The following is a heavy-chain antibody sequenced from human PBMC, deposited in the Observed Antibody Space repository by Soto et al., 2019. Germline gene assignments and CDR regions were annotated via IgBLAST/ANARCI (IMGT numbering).Heavy chain of an antibody. D-gene: IGHD6-19*01. CDR1: GFTFRTYD. V-gene: IGHV3-23*01. CDR2: ITGSTGSS. J-gene: IGHJ4*02. CDR3: VKDRGWLPPEYYFDY. Sequence: GGSLRLSCAASGFTFRTYDMSWVRQPLGKGLEWVSSITGSTGSSLYADSVKGRFTISRDNSKNTLYLQMSSLRAEDTAVYYCVKDRGWLPPEYYFDYWGQGTLVTVSS.